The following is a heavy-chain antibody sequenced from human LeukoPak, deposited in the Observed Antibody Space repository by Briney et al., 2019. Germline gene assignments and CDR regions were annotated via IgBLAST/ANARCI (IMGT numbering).Heavy chain of an antibody. Sequence: PGGSLRLSCAASGFTFSSYSMTWVRQAPGKGLEWVSSISSSSSYIYYADSVKGRFTISRDNAKNSLYLQMNSLRAEDTAVYYCARGGSSSSDFDYWGQGTLVTVSS. V-gene: IGHV3-21*01. CDR3: ARGGSSSSDFDY. CDR2: ISSSSSYI. J-gene: IGHJ4*02. CDR1: GFTFSSYS. D-gene: IGHD6-6*01.